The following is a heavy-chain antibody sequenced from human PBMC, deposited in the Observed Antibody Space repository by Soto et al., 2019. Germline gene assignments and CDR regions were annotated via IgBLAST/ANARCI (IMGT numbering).Heavy chain of an antibody. CDR2: INSDGSST. J-gene: IGHJ4*02. D-gene: IGHD4-4*01. Sequence: GGSLRLSCAASGFTFSSYWMHWVRQAPGKGLVWVSRINSDGSSTSYADSVKGRFTISRDNAKNTLYLQMNSLRAEDTAVYYCARGGASWDFDYSNYIWDYWGQGTLVTVSS. V-gene: IGHV3-74*01. CDR3: ARGGASWDFDYSNYIWDY. CDR1: GFTFSSYW.